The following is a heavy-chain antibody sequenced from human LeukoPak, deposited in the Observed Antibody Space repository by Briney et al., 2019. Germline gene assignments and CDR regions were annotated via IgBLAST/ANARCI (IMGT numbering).Heavy chain of an antibody. D-gene: IGHD1-1*01. J-gene: IGHJ2*01. CDR3: ARELPGQYNWFLDL. CDR1: GFAFSSYW. CDR2: IDRHGSST. V-gene: IGHV3-74*03. Sequence: GGSLRLSCAASGFAFSSYWMHWGRQAPGKGLVWVSRIDRHGSSTKYADSVEGRFTISRDNAKNTLYMQMNSLRAEDTAVYYCARELPGQYNWFLDLWGRGTLVTVSS.